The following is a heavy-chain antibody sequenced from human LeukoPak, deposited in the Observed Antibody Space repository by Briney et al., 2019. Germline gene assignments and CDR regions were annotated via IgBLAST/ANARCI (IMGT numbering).Heavy chain of an antibody. Sequence: GGSLRLSCAASGFIFSSYGMHWVRQAPGKGLEWVAFIRYDGSNKYYADSVKGRFTISRDNSKNTLYLQMNSLRVEDTAVYYCARAHNWKYGTFDYWGQGTLVTVSS. CDR3: ARAHNWKYGTFDY. V-gene: IGHV3-30*02. CDR1: GFIFSSYG. CDR2: IRYDGSNK. J-gene: IGHJ4*02. D-gene: IGHD1-7*01.